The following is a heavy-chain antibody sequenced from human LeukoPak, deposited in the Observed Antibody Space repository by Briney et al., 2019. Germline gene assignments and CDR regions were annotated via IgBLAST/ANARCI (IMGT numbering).Heavy chain of an antibody. CDR3: AREKASTTGTTDYDY. V-gene: IGHV3-7*01. CDR2: IKQDGSEK. D-gene: IGHD1-1*01. CDR1: GFMLSSYW. J-gene: IGHJ4*02. Sequence: GGSLRLSCAGSGFMLSSYWMSWVRQAPGKGLEWVANIKQDGSEKYYVDSVKGRFTISRDNAKNSLFLQMNSLRAGDTAVYYCAREKASTTGTTDYDYWGQGTLVTVSS.